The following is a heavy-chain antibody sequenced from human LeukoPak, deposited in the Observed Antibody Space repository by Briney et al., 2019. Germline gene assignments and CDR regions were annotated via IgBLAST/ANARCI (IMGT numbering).Heavy chain of an antibody. D-gene: IGHD3-9*01. V-gene: IGHV1-2*02. Sequence: ASVKVSCKASGYTFTGYYMHWVRQAPGQGLEWMGWINPNSGGTNYAQKFQGRVTMTRDTSISTAYMELSRLRSDDTAVYYCARDGPPHYDILTGYSAGPADIWGQGTMVTVSS. CDR3: ARDGPPHYDILTGYSAGPADI. CDR2: INPNSGGT. J-gene: IGHJ3*02. CDR1: GYTFTGYY.